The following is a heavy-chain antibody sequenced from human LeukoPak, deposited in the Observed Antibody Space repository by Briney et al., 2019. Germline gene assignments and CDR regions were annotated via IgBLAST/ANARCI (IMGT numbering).Heavy chain of an antibody. CDR3: AAGGSKLWSALDY. V-gene: IGHV4-61*02. Sequence: SETLSLTCTVSGGSISSGSYYWSWIRQPAGKGLEWIGRIYTSGSTNYNPSLKSRVTISVDTSKNQFSLKLSSVTAADTAVYYCAAGGSKLWSALDYWGQGTLVTVSS. D-gene: IGHD5-18*01. J-gene: IGHJ4*02. CDR2: IYTSGST. CDR1: GGSISSGSYY.